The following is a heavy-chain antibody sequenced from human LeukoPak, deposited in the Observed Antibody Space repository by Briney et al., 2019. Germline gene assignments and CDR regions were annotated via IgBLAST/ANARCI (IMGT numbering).Heavy chain of an antibody. CDR3: ARDRVQYDDYVRFDM. CDR2: MSSGYTTI. D-gene: IGHD4-17*01. V-gene: IGHV3-48*04. CDR1: GFTFSSYS. J-gene: IGHJ3*02. Sequence: GGSLRLSCAASGFTFSSYSMNWVRQAPGRGLEWISYMSSGYTTIYYADSVKGRFTISRDNAKNSLYLQMNSLRAEDTAVYYCARDRVQYDDYVRFDMWGQGTMVTVSS.